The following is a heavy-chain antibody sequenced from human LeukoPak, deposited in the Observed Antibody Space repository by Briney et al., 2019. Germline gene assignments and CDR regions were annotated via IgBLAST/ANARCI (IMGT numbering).Heavy chain of an antibody. CDR3: SKVLPRVATWEALGI. CDR2: MLYDGSKK. D-gene: IGHD4-23*01. Sequence: GGSLRLSCAASGFTFSNSGMQWIRQAPGKGLECVAVMLYDGSKKYYADSVRGRFTISRDNSKNTLYLQMNSLRAEDTAMYYFSKVLPRVATWEALGIWVRGTAVTVSS. CDR1: GFTFSNSG. J-gene: IGHJ3*02. V-gene: IGHV3-30*18.